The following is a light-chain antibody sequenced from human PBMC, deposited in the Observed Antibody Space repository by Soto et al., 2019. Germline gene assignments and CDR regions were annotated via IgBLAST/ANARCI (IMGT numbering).Light chain of an antibody. CDR3: MQALQTSVT. V-gene: IGKV2-28*01. Sequence: DIVMTQSPLSLPVTPGEPPSISCRSSQSLLHSNGYNYLDWYLQKPGQSPQLLIYLGSNRASGVPDRFSGSGSGTDFTLKISRVEAEDVGVYYCMQALQTSVTFGQGTKLEIK. CDR2: LGS. CDR1: QSLLHSNGYNY. J-gene: IGKJ2*01.